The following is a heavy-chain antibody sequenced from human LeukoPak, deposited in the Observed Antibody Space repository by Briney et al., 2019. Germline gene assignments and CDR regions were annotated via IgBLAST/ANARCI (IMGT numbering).Heavy chain of an antibody. D-gene: IGHD3-10*01. CDR3: AKSNGYGLIDI. CDR2: IYDSGST. V-gene: IGHV4-59*12. Sequence: SETLSLTCTVSGGSISSYYWSWIRQPPGKGLEWIGYIYDSGSTNYNPSLKSRVTISLDTSRNQFSLRLNSVTAADTAVYYCAKSNGYGLIDIWGQGTMVTVSS. J-gene: IGHJ3*02. CDR1: GGSISSYY.